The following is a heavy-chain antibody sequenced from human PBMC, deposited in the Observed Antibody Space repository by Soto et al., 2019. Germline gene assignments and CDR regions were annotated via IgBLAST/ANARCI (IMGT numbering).Heavy chain of an antibody. Sequence: QVQLVQSGPEVKKPGASVNVSCKASAYSYTSYGISWVRQAPGQGLEWLGWISAYNGQTNYAQKFRGRDTCTTDASTTTAFMQLRSLRSDDTAMYFCARDGRKELWAEGLTAMDVWGQGTTVTV. CDR2: ISAYNGQT. J-gene: IGHJ6*02. D-gene: IGHD3-16*01. CDR1: AYSYTSYG. V-gene: IGHV1-18*01. CDR3: ARDGRKELWAEGLTAMDV.